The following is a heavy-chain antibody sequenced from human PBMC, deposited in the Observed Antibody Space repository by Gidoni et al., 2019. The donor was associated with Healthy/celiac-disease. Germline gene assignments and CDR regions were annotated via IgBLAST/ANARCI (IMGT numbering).Heavy chain of an antibody. Sequence: SYDGSNKYYADSVKGRFTISRDNSKNTLYLQMNSLRAEDTAVYYCARDPYYGSGSYYNDVGYYYGMDVWGQGTTVTVSS. D-gene: IGHD3-10*01. CDR2: SYDGSNK. CDR3: ARDPYYGSGSYYNDVGYYYGMDV. J-gene: IGHJ6*02. V-gene: IGHV3-30*01.